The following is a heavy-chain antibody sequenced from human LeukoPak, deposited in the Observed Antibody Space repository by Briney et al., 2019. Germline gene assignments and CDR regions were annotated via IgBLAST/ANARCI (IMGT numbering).Heavy chain of an antibody. CDR2: ISVSSSYI. D-gene: IGHD3-22*01. J-gene: IGHJ4*02. CDR3: AKGGYYERPWYFDY. CDR1: GFTFSTYR. Sequence: GGSLRLSCAASGFTFSTYRMNWVRQAPGEGLEWVSSISVSSSYIYYADSVKGRFTISRDNSKNALYLQMNSLRAEDTAVYYCAKGGYYERPWYFDYWGQGTLVTVSS. V-gene: IGHV3-21*01.